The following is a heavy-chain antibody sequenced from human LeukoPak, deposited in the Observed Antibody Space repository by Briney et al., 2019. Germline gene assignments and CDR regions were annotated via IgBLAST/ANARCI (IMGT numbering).Heavy chain of an antibody. CDR2: INHSGST. D-gene: IGHD2-2*01. V-gene: IGHV4-34*01. CDR3: ASVVVPAAPVFDY. J-gene: IGHJ4*02. CDR1: GGSFSGYY. Sequence: ASETLSLTCAVYGGSFSGYYWSWIRQPPGEGLEWIGEINHSGSTNYNPSLKSRVTISVDTSKNQFSLKLSSVTAADTAVYYCASVVVPAAPVFDYWGQGTLVTVSS.